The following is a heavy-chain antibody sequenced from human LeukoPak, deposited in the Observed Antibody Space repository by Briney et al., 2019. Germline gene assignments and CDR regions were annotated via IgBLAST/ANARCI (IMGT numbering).Heavy chain of an antibody. CDR2: INHSGST. CDR1: GGSFSGYY. V-gene: IGHV4-34*01. J-gene: IGHJ3*02. Sequence: PSETLSLTCAVYGGSFSGYYWSWIRQPPGKGLEWIAEINHSGSTNYNPSLKSRVTISVDTSKNQFSLKLSSVTAADTAVYYCARVRRYCSRTSCYFFAFDIWGQGTMVTVSS. D-gene: IGHD2-2*01. CDR3: ARVRRYCSRTSCYFFAFDI.